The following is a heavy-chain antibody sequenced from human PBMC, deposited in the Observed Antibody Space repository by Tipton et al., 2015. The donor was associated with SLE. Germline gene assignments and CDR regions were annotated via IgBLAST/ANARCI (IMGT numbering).Heavy chain of an antibody. CDR3: ARGTEGAFVI. Sequence: TLSLTCAVYGGSFSGYYWSWIRQPPGKGLEWIGEINHSGSTNYNPSLKSRVTISVDTSKNQFSLKLSSVTAADTAVYYCARGTEGAFVIWCQGTMVTVSS. CDR1: GGSFSGYY. CDR2: INHSGST. J-gene: IGHJ3*02. V-gene: IGHV4-34*01.